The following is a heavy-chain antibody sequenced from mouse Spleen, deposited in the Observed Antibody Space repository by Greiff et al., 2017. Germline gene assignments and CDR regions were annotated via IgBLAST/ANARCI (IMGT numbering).Heavy chain of an antibody. V-gene: IGHV1-78*01. J-gene: IGHJ3*01. Sequence: VQPQQSDAELVKPGASVKISCKVSGYTFTDHTIHWMKQRPEQGLEWIGYIYPRDGSTKYNEKFKGKATLTADKSSSTAYMQLNSLTSEDSAVYFCARYYYGNLAWFAYWGQGTLVTVSA. CDR1: GYTFTDHT. CDR2: IYPRDGST. CDR3: ARYYYGNLAWFAY. D-gene: IGHD2-1*01.